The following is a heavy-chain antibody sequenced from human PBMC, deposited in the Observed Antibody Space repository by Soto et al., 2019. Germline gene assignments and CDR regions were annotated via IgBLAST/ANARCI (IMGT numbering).Heavy chain of an antibody. CDR2: IYPGDSDT. V-gene: IGHV5-51*01. D-gene: IGHD4-17*01. Sequence: GESLKISCKGSGYSFTSYWIGWVRQMPGKGLEWMGIIYPGDSDTRYSPSFQGQVTISADKSISTAYLQWSSLKASDTAMYYCAIHYGDSYYYYYYMDVWAKGNTVPVSS. CDR3: AIHYGDSYYYYYYMDV. J-gene: IGHJ6*03. CDR1: GYSFTSYW.